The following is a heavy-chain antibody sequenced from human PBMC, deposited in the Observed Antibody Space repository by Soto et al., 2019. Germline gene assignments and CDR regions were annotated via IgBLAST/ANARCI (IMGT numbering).Heavy chain of an antibody. Sequence: ASVKVSCKAPGYTFTSYGISWVRQAPGQGLEWMGWISAYNGNTNYAQKLQGRVTMTTDTSTSTAYMELRSLRSDDTAVYYCARALGQYSSSYYYYGMDVWGQGTTVTVSS. CDR2: ISAYNGNT. CDR3: ARALGQYSSSYYYYGMDV. D-gene: IGHD6-6*01. V-gene: IGHV1-18*04. J-gene: IGHJ6*02. CDR1: GYTFTSYG.